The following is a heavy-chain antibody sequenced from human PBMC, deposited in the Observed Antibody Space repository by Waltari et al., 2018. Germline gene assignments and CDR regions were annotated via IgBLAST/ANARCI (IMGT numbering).Heavy chain of an antibody. CDR3: AASDGD. J-gene: IGHJ4*02. CDR1: GGTFSSLP. CDR2: IIPLAGSA. Sequence: QVQLVQSGAEVKKPGSSVRLSCQAFGGTFSSLPISWIRHAPRQGLVWMGGIIPLAGSADYAEKFEDRLTITADGVTKTAYMELDRLTSDDTAVYYCAASDGDWGQGTLVTVSP. V-gene: IGHV1-69*12.